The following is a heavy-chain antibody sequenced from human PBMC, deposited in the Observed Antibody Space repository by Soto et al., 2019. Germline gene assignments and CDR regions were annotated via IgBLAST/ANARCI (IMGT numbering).Heavy chain of an antibody. CDR3: ARCKQKVMHCAMDV. D-gene: IGHD2-21*01. CDR2: INYDGSNK. V-gene: IGHV3-33*01. Sequence: QVHLVESGGGAVQPGRSLRVSCAASGFIFSSYGMHWVHQAPGKGLEWVAFINYDGSNKFYGDSVKGRFTVSRDNSKNTLYLQLNRLRGEDTAIYYCARCKQKVMHCAMDVWGQGATVTV. CDR1: GFIFSSYG. J-gene: IGHJ6*02.